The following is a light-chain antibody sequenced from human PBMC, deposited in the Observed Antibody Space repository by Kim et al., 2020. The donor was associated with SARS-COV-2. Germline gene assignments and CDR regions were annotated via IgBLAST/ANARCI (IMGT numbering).Light chain of an antibody. J-gene: IGLJ2*01. CDR3: SSYTSSSNVV. CDR2: DVS. Sequence: QSALTQPPSVSGSPGQSVTISCTGTSSDVGGYNHVSWYQQPPGTAPKLMIYDVSNRPSGVPDRFSGSKSGNTASLIISGLQAEDEADYYCSSYTSSSNVVFGGGTQLTVL. V-gene: IGLV2-18*02. CDR1: SSDVGGYNH.